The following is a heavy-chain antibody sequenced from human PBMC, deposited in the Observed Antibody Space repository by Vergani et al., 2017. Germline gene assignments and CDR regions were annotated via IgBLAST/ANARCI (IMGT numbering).Heavy chain of an antibody. D-gene: IGHD6-13*01. CDR2: SYTSGST. CDR3: ARAAASSLDN. V-gene: IGHV4-61*02. Sequence: QVQLQESGPGLVRPSQTLSLTCTVSGGSISSGNYYWSWIRQPAGKGLEWIGRSYTSGSTNYNPSLKSRVTISADTSKNQFSLKLNSVTAADTAVYYCARAAASSLDNWGQGTLVTVSS. J-gene: IGHJ4*02. CDR1: GGSISSGNYY.